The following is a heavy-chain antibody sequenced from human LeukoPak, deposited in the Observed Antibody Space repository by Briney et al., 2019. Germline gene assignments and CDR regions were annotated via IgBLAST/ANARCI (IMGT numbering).Heavy chain of an antibody. CDR2: FYSGGST. CDR3: ARGGHYFASGSYGYFDY. J-gene: IGHJ4*02. V-gene: IGHV3-53*01. D-gene: IGHD3-10*01. CDR1: GFTVSSNY. Sequence: GGSLRLSCAASGFTVSSNYMTWVRQAPGKGLEWVSIFYSGGSTYYADSVQGRFTISRDISKNTLYLQMNSLRVEDTAVYYCARGGHYFASGSYGYFDYWGQGALVIVSS.